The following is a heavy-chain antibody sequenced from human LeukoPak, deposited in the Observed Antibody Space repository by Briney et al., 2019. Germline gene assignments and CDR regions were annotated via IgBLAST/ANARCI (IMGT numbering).Heavy chain of an antibody. CDR1: GFTFSSYS. V-gene: IGHV3-48*01. Sequence: GGSLRLSCAASGFTFSSYSMNWVRQAPGKGLEWVSYISSSSTIYYADSVKGRLTISRDNAKNTLYLQMNSLRAEDTAVYYCARGYSSSSWSLFDYWGQGTLVTVSS. D-gene: IGHD6-6*01. CDR2: ISSSSTI. CDR3: ARGYSSSSWSLFDY. J-gene: IGHJ4*02.